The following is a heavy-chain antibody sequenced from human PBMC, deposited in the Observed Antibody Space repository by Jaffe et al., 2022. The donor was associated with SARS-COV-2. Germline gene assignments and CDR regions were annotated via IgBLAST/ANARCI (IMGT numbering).Heavy chain of an antibody. V-gene: IGHV4-34*01. J-gene: IGHJ4*02. CDR3: ARGNTARKIDYL. D-gene: IGHD4-17*01. CDR1: GGSFSGYY. Sequence: QVQLQQWGAGLLKPSETLSLTCAVYGGSFSGYYWSWIRQPPGKGLEWIGEINHSGSTNYNPSLKSRVTISVDTSKNQFSLKLSSVTAADTAVYYCARGNTARKIDYLWGQGTLVTVSS. CDR2: INHSGST.